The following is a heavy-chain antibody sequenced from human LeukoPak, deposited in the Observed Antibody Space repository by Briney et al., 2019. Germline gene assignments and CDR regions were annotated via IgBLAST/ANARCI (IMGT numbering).Heavy chain of an antibody. CDR3: ARRGRYSGYDFWFDP. CDR2: TSSSGNT. CDR1: GDSISYFY. V-gene: IGHV4-4*07. J-gene: IGHJ5*02. D-gene: IGHD5-12*01. Sequence: SETLSLTCSVSGDSISYFYWSWIRQAAGKGLEWIGRTSSSGNTDYNASLKSRVTMSVDTSKNQLSLKVISVTAADTAVYYCARRGRYSGYDFWFDPWGQGTLVTVSS.